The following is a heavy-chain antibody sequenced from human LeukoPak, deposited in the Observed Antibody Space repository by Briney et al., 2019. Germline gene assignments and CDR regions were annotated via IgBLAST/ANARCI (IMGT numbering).Heavy chain of an antibody. CDR3: ARVISGSGSYPNNWFDP. V-gene: IGHV1-18*01. Sequence: ASVKVSCKASGYIFTNYGISWVRQAPGQVLEWMGWISGYNGYTHYAQKFQGRVTMTRDTSISTAYMELSRLRSDDTAVYYCARVISGSGSYPNNWFDPWGQGTLVTVSS. CDR1: GYIFTNYG. D-gene: IGHD3-10*01. J-gene: IGHJ5*02. CDR2: ISGYNGYT.